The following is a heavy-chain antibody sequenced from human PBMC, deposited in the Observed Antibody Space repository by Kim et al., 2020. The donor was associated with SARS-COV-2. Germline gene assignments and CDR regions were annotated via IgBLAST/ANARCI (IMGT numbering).Heavy chain of an antibody. CDR2: IIPIFGTA. Sequence: SVKVSCKASGGTFSSYAISWVRQAPGQGLEWMGGIIPIFGTANYAQKFQGRVTITADESTSTAYMELSSLRSEDTAVYYCASRFVVVPAASYYGMDVWGQGTTVTVSS. V-gene: IGHV1-69*13. D-gene: IGHD2-2*01. CDR3: ASRFVVVPAASYYGMDV. J-gene: IGHJ6*02. CDR1: GGTFSSYA.